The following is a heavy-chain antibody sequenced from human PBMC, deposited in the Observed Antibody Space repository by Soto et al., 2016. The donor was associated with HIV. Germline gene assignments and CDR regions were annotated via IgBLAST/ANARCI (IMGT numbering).Heavy chain of an antibody. CDR1: GGSFSGYY. CDR2: INHSGST. J-gene: IGHJ5*01. Sequence: QVQLQQWGAGLLKPSETLSLTCAVYGGSFSGYYWSWIRQSPGKGLEWIGEINHSGSTNYNPSLTSRLNISVDTSKNQFSLKLSSVTAADTSVYYCARLLRLFDWSVRGVFDSVGPGNPGPPSPQ. CDR3: ARLLRLFDWSVRGVFDS. D-gene: IGHD3-9*01. V-gene: IGHV4-34*01.